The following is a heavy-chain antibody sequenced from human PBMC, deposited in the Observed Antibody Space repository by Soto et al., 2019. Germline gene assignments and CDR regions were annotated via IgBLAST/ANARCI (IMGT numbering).Heavy chain of an antibody. J-gene: IGHJ4*02. D-gene: IGHD1-26*01. CDR2: IKSDGSIT. V-gene: IGHV3-74*01. Sequence: EVQLVESGGGLVQPGGSLRLSCAVSGFTFSNYWMHWVRQAPGKGLVWVSRIKSDGSITTYADSVKGRFTISRDNAKNTLYLQMNNVRAEDTAVYYGVRASGNYFFYYWGQGTLVTVSS. CDR1: GFTFSNYW. CDR3: VRASGNYFFYY.